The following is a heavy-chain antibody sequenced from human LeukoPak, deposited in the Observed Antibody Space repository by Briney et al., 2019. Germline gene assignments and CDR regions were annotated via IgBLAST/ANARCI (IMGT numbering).Heavy chain of an antibody. V-gene: IGHV1-69*01. Sequence: SSVKVSCKASGGTFSSYAISWVRQAPGQGLEWMGGIIPIFGTANYAQKFQGRVTITADESTSTAYMELSSLRSEDTAVYYCARTLELKDRWFDPWGQGTLVTVSS. CDR2: IIPIFGTA. CDR1: GGTFSSYA. J-gene: IGHJ5*02. D-gene: IGHD1-7*01. CDR3: ARTLELKDRWFDP.